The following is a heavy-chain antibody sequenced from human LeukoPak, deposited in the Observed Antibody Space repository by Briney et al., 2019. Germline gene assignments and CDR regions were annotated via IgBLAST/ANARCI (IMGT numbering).Heavy chain of an antibody. Sequence: ASVKVSFKASGYTFTNYYLHWVRQAPGQGLEWMGIINPSAGSTSYAQKFQGRVTMTRDTSTSTVYMELSSLRSEDTAVYYCARENGDFDYWGQGTLVTVSS. V-gene: IGHV1-46*01. CDR2: INPSAGST. D-gene: IGHD4-17*01. CDR1: GYTFTNYY. CDR3: ARENGDFDY. J-gene: IGHJ4*02.